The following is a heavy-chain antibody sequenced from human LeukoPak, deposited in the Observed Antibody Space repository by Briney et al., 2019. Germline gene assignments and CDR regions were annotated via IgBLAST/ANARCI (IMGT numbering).Heavy chain of an antibody. CDR1: GFTLTNYG. CDR3: ARETSGGSYYDL. Sequence: GGSLRLSYAASGFTLTNYGIHWVRQAPGKGLEWVSFIRFDGSNRYYADSVKGRFTISRDTSKSTLYLQMDRLRSNDTAVYFCARETSGGSYYDLWGRGTLVTVSS. J-gene: IGHJ2*01. CDR2: IRFDGSNR. V-gene: IGHV3-30*02. D-gene: IGHD1-26*01.